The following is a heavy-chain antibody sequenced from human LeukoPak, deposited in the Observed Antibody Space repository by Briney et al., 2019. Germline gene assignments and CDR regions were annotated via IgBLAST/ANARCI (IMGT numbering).Heavy chain of an antibody. Sequence: SQTLSLTCAISGDSVSSNSAAWNWIRQSPSRGLEWLGRTYYRSKWHNDYAVSVKSRITINPDTSKNQFSLQLNSVTPEDTAVYYCARADYDILTGYYYWFDPWGQGTLVTVSS. J-gene: IGHJ5*02. V-gene: IGHV6-1*01. CDR3: ARADYDILTGYYYWFDP. CDR1: GDSVSSNSAA. D-gene: IGHD3-9*01. CDR2: TYYRSKWHN.